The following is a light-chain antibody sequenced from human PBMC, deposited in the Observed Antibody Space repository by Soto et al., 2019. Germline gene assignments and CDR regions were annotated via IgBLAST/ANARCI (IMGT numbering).Light chain of an antibody. J-gene: IGLJ1*01. V-gene: IGLV2-18*02. CDR2: DVT. CDR3: NSFTTSSTYV. CDR1: SSDVGSYNR. Sequence: QSVLTQPPSVSGSPGQSVAISCTGTSSDVGSYNRVAWYQQPPGTAPKLIIYDVTNRPSGVPDRFSGSKSGNTASLTISGLQAEDEAYYYCNSFTTSSTYVFGTGTKVTVL.